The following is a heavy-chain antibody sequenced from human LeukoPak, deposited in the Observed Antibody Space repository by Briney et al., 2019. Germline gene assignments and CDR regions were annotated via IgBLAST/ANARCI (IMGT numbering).Heavy chain of an antibody. CDR1: GYTFTGYY. Sequence: ASVKVSCKASGYTFTGYYMHWVRQAPGQGLEWMGRINRNSGGTNYAQKFQGRVTMTRDTSIITAYMELSRLRSDDTAVYYCAREVTYYYDSSGYPQLDYWGQGTLVTVSS. V-gene: IGHV1-2*06. J-gene: IGHJ4*02. D-gene: IGHD3-22*01. CDR2: INRNSGGT. CDR3: AREVTYYYDSSGYPQLDY.